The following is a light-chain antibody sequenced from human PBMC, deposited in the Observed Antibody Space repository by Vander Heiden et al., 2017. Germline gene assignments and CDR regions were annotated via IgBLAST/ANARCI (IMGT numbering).Light chain of an antibody. V-gene: IGLV3-21*02. Sequence: SYVLTQPPSVSVAPGQTARITCGGNNIESKRVHWYQQKPGQAPVLVVYDDRDRPSEIPERFSGSNSGNTATLTISRVEAGDEADYYCQVWDRSSDHRGVFGGGTKLTVL. J-gene: IGLJ3*02. CDR2: DDR. CDR1: NIESKR. CDR3: QVWDRSSDHRGV.